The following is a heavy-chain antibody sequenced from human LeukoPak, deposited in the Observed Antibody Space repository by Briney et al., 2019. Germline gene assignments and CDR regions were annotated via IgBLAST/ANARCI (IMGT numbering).Heavy chain of an antibody. J-gene: IGHJ4*02. D-gene: IGHD6-6*01. CDR2: IIPILGIA. Sequence: GASVKVSCKASGGTFSSYAISWVRQAPGQGLEWMGRIIPILGIANYAQKFQGRVTITADKSTSTAYMELSSLRSEDTAVYYCARDRSSSSLHYWGQGTLVTVSS. V-gene: IGHV1-69*04. CDR3: ARDRSSSSLHY. CDR1: GGTFSSYA.